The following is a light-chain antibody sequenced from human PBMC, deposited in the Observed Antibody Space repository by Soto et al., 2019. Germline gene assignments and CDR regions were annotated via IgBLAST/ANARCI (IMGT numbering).Light chain of an antibody. Sequence: EIVLTQSPATLSLSPGERATLSCRASQSVSKYLAWYQHKPGQAPRLLIYDASNRATGIPARFSGSGSGTDFTLTISSLEPEDFAVYYCHQRSNWPLGPLTFGGGTKVEIK. CDR3: HQRSNWPLGPLT. J-gene: IGKJ4*01. CDR2: DAS. V-gene: IGKV3-11*01. CDR1: QSVSKY.